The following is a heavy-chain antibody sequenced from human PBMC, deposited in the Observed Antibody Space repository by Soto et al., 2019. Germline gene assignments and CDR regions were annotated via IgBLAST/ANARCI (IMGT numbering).Heavy chain of an antibody. J-gene: IGHJ6*02. CDR1: GGSFSGYY. Sequence: SETLSLTCALYGGSFSGYYWSWIRQPPGKGLEWIGEINHSGSTNYNPSLKSRVTISVDTSKNQFSLKLSSVTAADTAVYYCARLPAAIGYYYYYYGMDVWGQGTTVTV. V-gene: IGHV4-34*01. CDR2: INHSGST. D-gene: IGHD2-2*01. CDR3: ARLPAAIGYYYYYYGMDV.